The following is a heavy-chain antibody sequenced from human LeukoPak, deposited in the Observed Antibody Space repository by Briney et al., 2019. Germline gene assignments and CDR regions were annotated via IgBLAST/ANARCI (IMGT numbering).Heavy chain of an antibody. CDR2: INEDGSEK. J-gene: IGHJ4*02. CDR1: GFTFSRYW. CDR3: ARDWWDNSGYFDY. Sequence: QAGGSLRLSCAASGFTFSRYWMNWVRQAPGKGLEWVANINEDGSEKYYVDSVKGRFTISRDNAKNSLYLQMNSLRAEDTALYYCARDWWDNSGYFDYWGQGTLVTVSS. D-gene: IGHD3-22*01. V-gene: IGHV3-7*01.